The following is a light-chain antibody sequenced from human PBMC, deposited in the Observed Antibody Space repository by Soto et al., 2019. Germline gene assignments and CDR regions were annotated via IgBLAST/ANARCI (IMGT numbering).Light chain of an antibody. CDR3: QQYDSSSPT. J-gene: IGKJ2*01. CDR2: DAS. V-gene: IGKV1-5*01. CDR1: QNISVW. Sequence: DIQMTQSPSTLSASVGDGVTITCRASQNISVWLAWYQQRRGKAPKFLIYDASNLETGVSSRFSGSGSGTEFTLTIRSLQPDDFATYYCQQYDSSSPTFGQGTKLEIK.